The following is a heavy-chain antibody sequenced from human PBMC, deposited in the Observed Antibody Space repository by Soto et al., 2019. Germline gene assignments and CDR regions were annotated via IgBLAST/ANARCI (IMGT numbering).Heavy chain of an antibody. CDR1: GGSISSGDYY. V-gene: IGHV4-30-4*01. J-gene: IGHJ5*02. CDR3: ARSLIRYSYGFPFDP. CDR2: IYYSGST. D-gene: IGHD5-18*01. Sequence: SETLSLTCTVSGGSISSGDYYWSWIRQPPGKGLEWIGYIYYSGSTYYNPSLKSRVTISVDTSKNQFSLKLSSVTAADTAAYYCARSLIRYSYGFPFDPWGQGTLVTVS.